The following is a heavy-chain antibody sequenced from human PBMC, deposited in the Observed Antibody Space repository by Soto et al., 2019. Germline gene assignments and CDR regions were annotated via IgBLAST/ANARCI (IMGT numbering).Heavy chain of an antibody. J-gene: IGHJ6*02. D-gene: IGHD2-15*01. Sequence: QVQLVQSGAEVKKPGSSVKVSCKASGGTFSSYAISWLRQAPGQGLEWMGGIISIFGTANYAQKLQCRVTISADESTSTAYMELSSLRSEDTAVYYCVRSVVVASTYYYYGMDVWGQGTTVTVSS. CDR3: VRSVVVASTYYYYGMDV. CDR1: GGTFSSYA. CDR2: IISIFGTA. V-gene: IGHV1-69*01.